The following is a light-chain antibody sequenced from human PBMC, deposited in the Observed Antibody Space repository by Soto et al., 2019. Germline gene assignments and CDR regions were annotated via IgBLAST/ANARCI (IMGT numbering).Light chain of an antibody. J-gene: IGKJ1*01. Sequence: DIQMTQSPSTLSASVGDRVTITCRASQSISSWLAWYQQKPGKAPKLLIYEASSLESGDPSRFSGSGSGTEFTLTISSLQPDDFATYYCQRYNDYSERFGQGTKVEIK. CDR1: QSISSW. CDR2: EAS. V-gene: IGKV1-5*03. CDR3: QRYNDYSER.